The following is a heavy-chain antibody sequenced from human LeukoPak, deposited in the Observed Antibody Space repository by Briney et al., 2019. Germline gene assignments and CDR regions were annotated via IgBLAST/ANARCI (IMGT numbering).Heavy chain of an antibody. CDR2: IYSGGST. CDR3: ARIVVAVALKGQFDY. Sequence: GGSLRLSCAASGFTVSSNYMSWVRQAPGKGLEWVSVIYSGGSTYYADSVKGRFTISRDNSKNTLYLQMNSLRAEDTAVYYCARIVVAVALKGQFDYWGQGTLVTVSS. D-gene: IGHD6-19*01. CDR1: GFTVSSNY. V-gene: IGHV3-53*01. J-gene: IGHJ4*02.